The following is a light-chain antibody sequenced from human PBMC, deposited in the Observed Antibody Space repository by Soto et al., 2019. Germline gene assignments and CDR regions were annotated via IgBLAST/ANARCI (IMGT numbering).Light chain of an antibody. V-gene: IGKV2D-29*02. Sequence: DVVMTQTPLSLSVAPGQPASISCKSSQSLLHITGETFLFWYLQKPGQSPQLLIYEVSTRVSGVPDRFSGSGSGTDFTLEISRVETDDVGIYYCMQSTQLPPTFGQGRRLAIK. CDR3: MQSTQLPPT. J-gene: IGKJ5*01. CDR2: EVS. CDR1: QSLLHITGETF.